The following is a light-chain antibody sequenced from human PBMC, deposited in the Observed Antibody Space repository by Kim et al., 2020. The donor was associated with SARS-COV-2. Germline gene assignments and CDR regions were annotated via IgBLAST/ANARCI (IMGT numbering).Light chain of an antibody. V-gene: IGKV3D-20*01. Sequence: EIVLAQSPATLYLSPGERATLSCGASQSLNSNYLAWYQHKPGLAPRLLIYETSIRATGIPDRFSGGGSGTDFTLTISRLEPEDFAVYYCYQYSSSPTFGGGTKVDIK. J-gene: IGKJ4*01. CDR3: YQYSSSPT. CDR2: ETS. CDR1: QSLNSNY.